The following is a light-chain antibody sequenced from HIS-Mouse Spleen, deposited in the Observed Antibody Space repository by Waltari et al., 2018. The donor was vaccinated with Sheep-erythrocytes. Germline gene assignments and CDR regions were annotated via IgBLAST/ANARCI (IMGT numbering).Light chain of an antibody. CDR1: KLGDKY. CDR2: QDS. Sequence: SYELTQPPSVSVSPGQTASITCSGDKLGDKYACWYHQKPGQSPVLVIYQDSKRPSGIPERFSGSNSGNTATLTISGTQAMDEADYYCKAWDSSTVVFGGGTKLTVL. J-gene: IGLJ2*01. V-gene: IGLV3-1*01. CDR3: KAWDSSTVV.